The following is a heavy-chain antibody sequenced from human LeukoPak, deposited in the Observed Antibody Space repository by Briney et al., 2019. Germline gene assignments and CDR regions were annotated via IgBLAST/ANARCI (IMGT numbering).Heavy chain of an antibody. J-gene: IGHJ4*02. CDR1: GFTFSSYS. V-gene: IGHV3-21*01. CDR2: ISSSSSYI. D-gene: IGHD6-13*01. CDR3: ARGAKDSWMDY. Sequence: TGGSLRLSCAASGFTFSSYSMNWVRQAPGKGLEWVSSISSSSSYIYYADSAKGRFTISRDNAKNSLYLQMNSLRAEDTAVYYCARGAKDSWMDYWGQGTLVTVSS.